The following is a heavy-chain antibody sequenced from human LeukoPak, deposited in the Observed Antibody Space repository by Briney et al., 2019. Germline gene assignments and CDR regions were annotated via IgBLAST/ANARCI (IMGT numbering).Heavy chain of an antibody. CDR2: INHSGGT. CDR3: AREVAGLDY. Sequence: SETLSLTCAVYGGSFSGYYWSWIRQPPGKGLEWIGEINHSGGTNYNPSLKSRVTISVDTSKNQFSLKLSSVTAADTAVYYCAREVAGLDYWGQGTLVTVSS. J-gene: IGHJ4*02. D-gene: IGHD6-19*01. CDR1: GGSFSGYY. V-gene: IGHV4-34*01.